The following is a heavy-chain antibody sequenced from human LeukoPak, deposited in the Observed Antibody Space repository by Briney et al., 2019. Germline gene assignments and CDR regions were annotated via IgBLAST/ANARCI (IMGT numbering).Heavy chain of an antibody. Sequence: QASETLSLTCAVYGGSFSGYYWSRIRQPPGKGLEWIGEINHSGSTNYNPSLKSRVTISVDTSKNQFSLKLSSVTAADTAVYYCARAMNSSSSGRYYFDYWGQGTLVTVPS. CDR2: INHSGST. CDR3: ARAMNSSSSGRYYFDY. D-gene: IGHD6-6*01. J-gene: IGHJ4*02. V-gene: IGHV4-34*01. CDR1: GGSFSGYY.